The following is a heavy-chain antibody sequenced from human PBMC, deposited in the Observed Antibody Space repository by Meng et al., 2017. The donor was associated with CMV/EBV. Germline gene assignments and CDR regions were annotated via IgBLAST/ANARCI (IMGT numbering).Heavy chain of an antibody. CDR3: AREVRIAAVGTSAFDI. J-gene: IGHJ3*02. CDR2: ISSSSSYI. D-gene: IGHD6-13*01. V-gene: IGHV3-21*01. Sequence: GESLKISCAASGFTFSSYSMNWVRQAPGKGLEWVSSISSSSSYIYYADSVKGRFTISRDNAKNSLYLQMNSLRAEDTAVYYCAREVRIAAVGTSAFDIWGQGTMVTVSS. CDR1: GFTFSSYS.